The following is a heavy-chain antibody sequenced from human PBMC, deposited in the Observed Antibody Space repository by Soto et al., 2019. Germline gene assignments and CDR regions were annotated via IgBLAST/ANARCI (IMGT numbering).Heavy chain of an antibody. V-gene: IGHV3-23*01. D-gene: IGHD3-16*02. CDR2: IGGSGYNT. CDR3: AKDRFRSTTARHLDC. Sequence: GGSLRLSCTASGFTFGTYAMSWVRRAPGQGLEWVSAIGGSGYNTYYADSVKGRFTISSDNSKNTLYLQMSSLRAEDTAVYYCAKDRFRSTTARHLDCWGQGTLVTVS. J-gene: IGHJ4*02. CDR1: GFTFGTYA.